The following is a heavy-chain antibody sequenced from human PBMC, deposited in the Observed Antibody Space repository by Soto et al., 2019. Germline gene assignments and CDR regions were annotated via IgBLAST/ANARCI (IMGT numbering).Heavy chain of an antibody. CDR2: IYPDDSDT. CDR1: GYSFTNYW. J-gene: IGHJ5*02. D-gene: IGHD3-3*01. CDR3: ARLEWLSLAAWFDP. V-gene: IGHV5-51*01. Sequence: GESLKISCKGSGYSFTNYWIGWVRQMPGKGLEWMGMIYPDDSDTKYSPSFQGQVTFSADKSINTAYLQWSSLKAPDTAIYYCARLEWLSLAAWFDPWGQGTLVTVSS.